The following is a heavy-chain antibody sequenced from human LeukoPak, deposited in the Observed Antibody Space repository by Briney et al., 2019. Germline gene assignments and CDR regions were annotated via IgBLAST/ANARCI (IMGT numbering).Heavy chain of an antibody. CDR2: IKQDGSDK. CDR3: ARGGGNFDA. J-gene: IGHJ4*02. D-gene: IGHD2-15*01. CDR1: GFTFSDYY. Sequence: PGGSLRLSCAASGFTFSDYYMSWIRQAPGKGLEWVANIKQDGSDKYYVDSVKGRFIISRDNAKNSLYLQMNSLRAEDTAVYYCARGGGNFDAWGQGTLVTVSS. V-gene: IGHV3-7*01.